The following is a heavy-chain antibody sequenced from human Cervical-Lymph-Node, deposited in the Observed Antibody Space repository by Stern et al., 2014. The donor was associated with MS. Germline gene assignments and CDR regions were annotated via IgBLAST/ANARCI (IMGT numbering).Heavy chain of an antibody. CDR2: ISSYNGNT. J-gene: IGHJ4*02. CDR1: GYTFTTPNYG. D-gene: IGHD4-11*01. Sequence: VQLVESGPEVMQPGASVRVSCKASGYTFTTPNYGIAWVREAPGRGLEWMGWISSYNGNTVYAQKLQDRVTMTTDTSTSTAYMELRSLRSDDTAFYYCARERLRDFNDYHFDSWGQGTLVTVSS. V-gene: IGHV1-18*01. CDR3: ARERLRDFNDYHFDS.